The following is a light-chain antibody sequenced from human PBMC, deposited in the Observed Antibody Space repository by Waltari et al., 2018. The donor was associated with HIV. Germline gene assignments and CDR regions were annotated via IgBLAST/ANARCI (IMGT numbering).Light chain of an antibody. Sequence: QPGLTQPPSVSKGLTQTATITCTGNSNYVGCQEAARLQQHQGHPPKLLSNRNNNRPSGISERLSASRSGNTASLTITGLQPEDEADYYCSAWDSSLSAWVFGGGTKLTVL. V-gene: IGLV10-54*01. CDR2: RNN. CDR3: SAWDSSLSAWV. J-gene: IGLJ3*02. CDR1: SNYVGCQE.